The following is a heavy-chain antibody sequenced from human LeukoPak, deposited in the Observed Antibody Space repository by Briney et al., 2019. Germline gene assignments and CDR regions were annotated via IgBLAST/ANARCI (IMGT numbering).Heavy chain of an antibody. CDR1: VYSFTIYW. CDR3: ARQNVVVTAPEGY. Sequence: GESLKISCKVSVYSFTIYWIGWVRQMPGKGLEWMGRIDPSDSYTNYSPSFQGHVTISTDKSISTAYLQWNSLKASDTAMYYCARQNVVVTAPEGYWGQGTLVTVSS. D-gene: IGHD2-21*02. V-gene: IGHV5-10-1*01. J-gene: IGHJ4*02. CDR2: IDPSDSYT.